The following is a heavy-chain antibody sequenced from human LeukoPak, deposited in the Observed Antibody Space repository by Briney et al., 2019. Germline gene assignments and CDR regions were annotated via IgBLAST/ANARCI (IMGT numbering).Heavy chain of an antibody. J-gene: IGHJ6*03. V-gene: IGHV1-2*02. D-gene: IGHD3-22*01. CDR2: INPNSGGT. CDR3: ARVAYYYDSSGYYYYYMDV. CDR1: GYTFTGYY. Sequence: ASVKVSCKASGYTFTGYYMHWVRQAPGQGLEWMGWINPNSGGTNYAQKFQGRVTMTRDTSISTAYMELSRLRSDDTAVYYCARVAYYYDSSGYYYYYMDVWGKGTTVTVS.